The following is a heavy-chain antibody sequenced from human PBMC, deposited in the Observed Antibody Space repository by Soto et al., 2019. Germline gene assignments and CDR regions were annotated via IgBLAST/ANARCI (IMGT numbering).Heavy chain of an antibody. CDR1: GGSISSGGYS. CDR2: IYHSGST. V-gene: IGHV4-30-2*01. J-gene: IGHJ6*02. CDR3: ARRRGFPYYYGMDV. Sequence: SETLSLTCAVSGGSISSGGYSWSWIRQPPGKGLEWIGYIYHSGSTYYNPSLKSRVTISVDRSKNQFSLKLSSVTAAATAVYYCARRRGFPYYYGMDVWGQGTTVTVSS. D-gene: IGHD5-12*01.